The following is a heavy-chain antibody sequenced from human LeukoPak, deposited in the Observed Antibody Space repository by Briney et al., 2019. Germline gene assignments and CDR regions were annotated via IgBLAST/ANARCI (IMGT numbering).Heavy chain of an antibody. J-gene: IGHJ4*02. CDR1: GGSISSYY. V-gene: IGHV4-59*01. Sequence: SETLSLTCTVSGGSISSYYWSWIRQPPGKGLEWIGHIYYSGSTNYNPSLKSRVTISVDTSKNQFSLKLSSVTAADTAVYYCARGSPSSGSMTFDYWGQGTLVTVSS. D-gene: IGHD6-19*01. CDR3: ARGSPSSGSMTFDY. CDR2: IYYSGST.